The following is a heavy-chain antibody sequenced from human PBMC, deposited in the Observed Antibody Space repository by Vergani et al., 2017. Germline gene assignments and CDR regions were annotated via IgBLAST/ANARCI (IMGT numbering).Heavy chain of an antibody. D-gene: IGHD2-21*01. CDR1: GFTFSSYW. V-gene: IGHV3-7*03. Sequence: EVQLVESGGGLVQPGGSLRLSCAASGFTFSSYWMSWVRQAPGKGLEWVANIKQDGSEKYYVDSVKGRFTISRDNAKNSLYLQMNSLRAEDTAVYYCARVSLFVEDYYYYGMDVWGQGTTVTVSS. J-gene: IGHJ6*02. CDR3: ARVSLFVEDYYYYGMDV. CDR2: IKQDGSEK.